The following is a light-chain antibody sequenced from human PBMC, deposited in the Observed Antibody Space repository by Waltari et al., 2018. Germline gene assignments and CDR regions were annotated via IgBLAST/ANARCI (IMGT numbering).Light chain of an antibody. Sequence: SYVLTQPPSVPVAPGQTARIPCGGNDIGSKSVHWFQQKPGQAPVLVVYDDSDRPSGIPERFSGANSGNTATLTISRVEAGDEADYYCQVWDTSSDHLYVFGTGTKVTVL. CDR2: DDS. J-gene: IGLJ1*01. V-gene: IGLV3-21*02. CDR1: DIGSKS. CDR3: QVWDTSSDHLYV.